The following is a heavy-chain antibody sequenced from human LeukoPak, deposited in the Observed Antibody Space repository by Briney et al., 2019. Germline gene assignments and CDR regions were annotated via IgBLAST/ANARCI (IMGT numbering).Heavy chain of an antibody. J-gene: IGHJ3*02. CDR2: ISGSGGST. CDR3: AKITMIVVVISAFDI. Sequence: GGSLRLSCAASGFTFSSYAMSWVRQAPGKGLEWVSAISGSGGSTYYADSVEGRFTISRDNSKNTLYLQMNSLRAEDTAVYYCAKITMIVVVISAFDIWGQGTMVTVSS. D-gene: IGHD3-22*01. V-gene: IGHV3-23*01. CDR1: GFTFSSYA.